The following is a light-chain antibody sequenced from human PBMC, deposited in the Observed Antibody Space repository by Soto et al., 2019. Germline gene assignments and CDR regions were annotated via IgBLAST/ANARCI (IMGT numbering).Light chain of an antibody. CDR3: GSYTSSSTPPMV. CDR1: SSDVGGYNY. CDR2: DVS. J-gene: IGLJ1*01. Sequence: QSALTQPASVSGSPGQSITISCTGTSSDVGGYNYVSWYQQHPGKAPKLMIYDVSNRPSGVSNRFSGSKSGNTASLTISGLQAEDEADYYCGSYTSSSTPPMVFGTGTKLTVL. V-gene: IGLV2-14*01.